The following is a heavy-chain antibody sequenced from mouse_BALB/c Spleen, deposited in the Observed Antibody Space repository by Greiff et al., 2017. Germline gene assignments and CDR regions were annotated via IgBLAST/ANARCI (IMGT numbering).Heavy chain of an antibody. CDR2: ISNGGGST. CDR1: GFTFSSYT. J-gene: IGHJ3*01. Sequence: EVMLVESGGDLVKPGGSLKLSCAASGFTFSSYTMSWVRQTPEKRLEWVAYISNGGGSTYYPDTVKGRFTISRDNAKNTLYLQMSSLKSEDTAMYYCARQELGRFAYWGQGTLVTVSA. D-gene: IGHD4-1*01. CDR3: ARQELGRFAY. V-gene: IGHV5-12-2*01.